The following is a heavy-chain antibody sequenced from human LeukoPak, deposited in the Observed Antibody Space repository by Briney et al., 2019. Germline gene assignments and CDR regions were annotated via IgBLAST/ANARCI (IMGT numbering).Heavy chain of an antibody. J-gene: IGHJ4*02. D-gene: IGHD3-22*01. CDR1: GYTFTSYY. CDR2: INPSGGST. CDR3: ARGTYYYDSSGYYYDY. V-gene: IGHV1-46*01. Sequence: ASVKVSCKASGYTFTSYYMHWVRQAPGQGLEWMGIINPSGGSTSYAQKFQGRVTMTRDTSTSTVYMELSSLRSEDTAVYYCARGTYYYDSSGYYYDYWGQGTLVTVSS.